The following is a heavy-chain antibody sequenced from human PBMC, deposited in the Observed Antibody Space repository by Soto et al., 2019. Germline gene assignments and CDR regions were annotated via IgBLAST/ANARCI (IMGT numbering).Heavy chain of an antibody. V-gene: IGHV4-34*01. CDR1: GGSFSGYY. Sequence: LSLTCAVYGGSFSGYYWSWIRQPPGKGLEWIGEINHSGSTNYNPSLKSRVTISVDTSKNQFSLKLSSVTAADTAVYYCARARYYDSSGYYTLDYWGQGTLVTVSS. CDR3: ARARYYDSSGYYTLDY. J-gene: IGHJ4*02. CDR2: INHSGST. D-gene: IGHD3-22*01.